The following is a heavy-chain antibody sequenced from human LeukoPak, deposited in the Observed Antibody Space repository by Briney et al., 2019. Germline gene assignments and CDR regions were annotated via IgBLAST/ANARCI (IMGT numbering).Heavy chain of an antibody. CDR2: IYYSGST. J-gene: IGHJ5*02. V-gene: IGHV4-30-2*03. CDR3: ARQDDDFWSGYPCWFDP. D-gene: IGHD3-3*01. CDR1: GGSISSGDYY. Sequence: SQTLSLTCTVSGGSISSGDYYWSWIRQPPGKGLEWIGSIYYSGSTYYNPSLKSRVTISVDTSKNQFSLKLSSVTAADTAVYYCARQDDDFWSGYPCWFDPWGQGTLVTVSS.